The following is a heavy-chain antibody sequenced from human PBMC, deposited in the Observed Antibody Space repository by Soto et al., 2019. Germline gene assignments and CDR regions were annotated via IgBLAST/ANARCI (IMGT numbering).Heavy chain of an antibody. CDR1: GFTFSGSA. J-gene: IGHJ4*02. V-gene: IGHV3-73*01. CDR2: IRSKANSYAT. D-gene: IGHD3-16*01. CDR3: TTTMITFGGVNFDY. Sequence: GGSLRLSCAASGFTFSGSAMHWVRQASGKGLEWVGRIRSKANSYATAYAASVKGRFTISRDDSKNTAYLQMNSLKTEDTAVYYCTTTMITFGGVNFDYWGQGTLVTVSS.